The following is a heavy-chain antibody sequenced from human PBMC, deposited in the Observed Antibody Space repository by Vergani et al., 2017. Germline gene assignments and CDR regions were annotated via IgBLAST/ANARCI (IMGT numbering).Heavy chain of an antibody. J-gene: IGHJ4*02. V-gene: IGHV3-30*02. Sequence: QVLLVESGGGVVQRGGSLRLYCATSGFTLSNYDMQWIRQGPGKGLEFVAFIQFDGSNQYYADSVKGRFTLYRDFSKNTLYLQMNSLRTDDTATYYCAKHFRGWGIDYWGQGTQVIVSS. D-gene: IGHD3-16*01. CDR1: GFTLSNYD. CDR3: AKHFRGWGIDY. CDR2: IQFDGSNQ.